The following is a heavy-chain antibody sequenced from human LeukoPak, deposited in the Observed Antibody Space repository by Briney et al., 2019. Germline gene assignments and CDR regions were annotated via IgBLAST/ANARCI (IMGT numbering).Heavy chain of an antibody. D-gene: IGHD1-1*01. CDR2: INHSGST. J-gene: IGHJ6*03. V-gene: IGHV4-34*01. CDR1: GGSFSGYY. Sequence: PSETLSLTCAVYGGSFSGYYWSWTRQPPGKGLEWIGEINHSGSTNYNPSLKSRVTISVDTSKNQFSLKLSSVTAADTAVYYCARGHYRVRYNWNLSHYYMDVWGKGTTVTVSS. CDR3: ARGHYRVRYNWNLSHYYMDV.